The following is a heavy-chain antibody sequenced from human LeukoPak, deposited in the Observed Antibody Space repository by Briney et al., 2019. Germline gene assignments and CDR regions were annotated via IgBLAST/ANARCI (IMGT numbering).Heavy chain of an antibody. J-gene: IGHJ6*02. CDR2: IKKDGSEK. CDR1: GFVFSDAW. D-gene: IGHD2-21*02. Sequence: GGSLRLSCAVSGFVFSDAWKTWVRQAPGKGLEWVGNIKKDGSEKYYVESLKGRFTISRDNVKNSLYLQMNSLRAEDTAVYYCARDPGCGGDFPPPYYYGMDVWGQGTTVTVSS. CDR3: ARDPGCGGDFPPPYYYGMDV. V-gene: IGHV3-7*01.